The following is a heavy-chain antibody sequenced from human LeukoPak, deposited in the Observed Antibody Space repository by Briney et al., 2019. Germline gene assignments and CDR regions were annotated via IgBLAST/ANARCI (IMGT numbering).Heavy chain of an antibody. CDR1: GFTFDVYA. CDR2: ISWNSGSI. D-gene: IGHD3-16*01. V-gene: IGHV3-9*01. CDR3: VKGNVLRI. Sequence: GGSLRLSCAASGFTFDVYAMLWVRQAPGKGLEWVSSISWNSGSIGYVDSVKGRFIISRDNAKNSLYLQMNSLRAEDTALYYCVKGNVLRIWGQGTMVTVSS. J-gene: IGHJ3*02.